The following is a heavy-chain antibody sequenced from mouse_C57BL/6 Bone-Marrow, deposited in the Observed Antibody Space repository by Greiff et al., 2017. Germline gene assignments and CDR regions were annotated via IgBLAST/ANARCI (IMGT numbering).Heavy chain of an antibody. CDR3: TTFYSRDY. J-gene: IGHJ2*01. CDR1: GFNIKDDY. D-gene: IGHD1-1*01. CDR2: IDPENGDT. Sequence: EVKLQQSGAELVRPGASVKLSCTASGFNIKDDYMHWVKQRPEQGLEWIGWIDPENGDTEYASKFQGKATITADTSSNTAYLQLSSLTSEDTAVYYCTTFYSRDYWGQGTTLTVSS. V-gene: IGHV14-4*01.